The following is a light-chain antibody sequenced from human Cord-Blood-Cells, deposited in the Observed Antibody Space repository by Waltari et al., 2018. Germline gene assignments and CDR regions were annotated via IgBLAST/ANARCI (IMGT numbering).Light chain of an antibody. CDR3: CSYAGSSTWV. Sequence: QSALTQPASVSGSPGQSLTISCTGTSSDVGGYNLFSCYQQHPGKAPKLMIYEGSKRPSGVSNRFSGSKSGNTASLTISGLQAEDEADYYCCSYAGSSTWVFGGGTKLTVL. CDR1: SSDVGGYNL. CDR2: EGS. J-gene: IGLJ3*02. V-gene: IGLV2-23*01.